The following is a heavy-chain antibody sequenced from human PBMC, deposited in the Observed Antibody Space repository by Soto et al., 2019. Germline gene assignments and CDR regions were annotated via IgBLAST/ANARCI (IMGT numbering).Heavy chain of an antibody. CDR3: ATSYDSEVDP. V-gene: IGHV1-18*04. J-gene: IGHJ5*02. CDR1: GYAFSNYG. CDR2: ISPYNGNT. D-gene: IGHD5-12*01. Sequence: QIQLVQSGAEVKKPGASVRVSCKASGYAFSNYGISWIRQAPGLGLEWMGGISPYNGNTDYAQSLKGRVTMTTDTSTNTAVMELRSLTSDDTAVYYCATSYDSEVDPWGQGTLVTISS.